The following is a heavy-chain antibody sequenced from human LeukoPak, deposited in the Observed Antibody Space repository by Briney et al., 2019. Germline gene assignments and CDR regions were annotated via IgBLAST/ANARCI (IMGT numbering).Heavy chain of an antibody. Sequence: PSETLSLTRAVSGYSISSGYYWGWIRQPPGKGLEWIGSIYHSGNTYYNPSLKSRVTISVDTSKNQFSLNLNSVTAADTAVYYCARVDYCSSTSCYNYYYYYMDVWGKGTTVTVSS. CDR3: ARVDYCSSTSCYNYYYYYMDV. CDR2: IYHSGNT. CDR1: GYSISSGYY. J-gene: IGHJ6*03. D-gene: IGHD2-2*01. V-gene: IGHV4-38-2*01.